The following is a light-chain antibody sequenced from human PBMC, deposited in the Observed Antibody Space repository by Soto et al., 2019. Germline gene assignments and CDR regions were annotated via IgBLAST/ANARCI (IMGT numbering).Light chain of an antibody. J-gene: IGLJ1*01. CDR2: GVS. Sequence: SALTQPASVSGSPGQSIAISCTGTISDVGAYDYVSWYQQHPGKAPKLIIYGVSNRPSGVSSRFSGSKSGNTASLTISGLQPEDEADYYCSSHASSGVFGTGTKVIAL. CDR3: SSHASSGV. CDR1: ISDVGAYDY. V-gene: IGLV2-14*01.